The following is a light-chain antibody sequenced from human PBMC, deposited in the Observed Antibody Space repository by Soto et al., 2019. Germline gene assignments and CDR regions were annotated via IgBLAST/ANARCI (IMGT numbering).Light chain of an antibody. Sequence: DIQMTQSPSTLSASVGDRVTITCRASQTINSFLASYQQTPGKAPKLLIYDASSLQSGVPSRFSGGGSGTEFTLTISSLQPDDFATFHCQQYYRYPWTFGQGTKVEIK. CDR3: QQYYRYPWT. J-gene: IGKJ1*01. CDR1: QTINSF. CDR2: DAS. V-gene: IGKV1-5*01.